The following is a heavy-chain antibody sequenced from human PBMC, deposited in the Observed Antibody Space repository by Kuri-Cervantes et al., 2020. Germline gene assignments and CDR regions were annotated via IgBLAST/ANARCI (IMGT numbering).Heavy chain of an antibody. V-gene: IGHV3-9*01. Sequence: GGSLRLSCAASGFTFDDYAMHWVRQAPGKGLEWVSGISWNSGSIDYADSVKGRFTISRDNSKNTLYLQMNSLRAEDTAVYYCARSGGVIAQYGMDVWGQGTTVTVSS. CDR1: GFTFDDYA. CDR2: ISWNSGSI. J-gene: IGHJ6*02. CDR3: ARSGGVIAQYGMDV. D-gene: IGHD3-16*02.